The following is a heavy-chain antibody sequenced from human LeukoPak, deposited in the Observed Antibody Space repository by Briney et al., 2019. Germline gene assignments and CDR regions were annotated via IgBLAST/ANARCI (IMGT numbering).Heavy chain of an antibody. CDR1: VGSFRVYY. J-gene: IGHJ5*02. V-gene: IGHV4-34*01. D-gene: IGHD3-22*01. CDR2: INHSGST. CDR3: ARGYDSGFDP. Sequence: SETLSLTCAVYVGSFRVYYWSWIRQPPGKGLEWIGDINHSGSTNYNPSLKSRVNISVDTSKNQFPLKLSSVTAADTAVYYCARGYDSGFDPWGQGTLVTVSS.